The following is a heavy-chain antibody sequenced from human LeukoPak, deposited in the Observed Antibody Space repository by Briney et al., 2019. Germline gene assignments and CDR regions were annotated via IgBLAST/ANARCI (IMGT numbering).Heavy chain of an antibody. CDR1: GYTFTSYY. CDR3: ARDRSSGVDAFDI. CDR2: INPSGGST. Sequence: GASVKVSCKASGYTFTSYYMHWVRQAPGQGLEWMGIINPSGGSTSYARKFQGRVTMTRDTFTSTVYMELSSLRSEDTAVYYCARDRSSGVDAFDIWGQGTMVTVSS. D-gene: IGHD6-19*01. J-gene: IGHJ3*02. V-gene: IGHV1-46*01.